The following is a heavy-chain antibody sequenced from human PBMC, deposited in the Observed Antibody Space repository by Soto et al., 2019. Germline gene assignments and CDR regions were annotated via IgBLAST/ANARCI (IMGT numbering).Heavy chain of an antibody. D-gene: IGHD1-7*01. Sequence: QVQLVQSGAEVKKPGASVKVSCKASGYTFNGHYLHWVRQAPGQGLEWLGWTNPSSGATNFAQKFQGRVTMTRDTSISTVYLELSRLRSDDTAIYYCAREAGTTGNYYFGMDVWGQGTTVTVSS. CDR2: TNPSSGAT. V-gene: IGHV1-2*02. J-gene: IGHJ6*02. CDR3: AREAGTTGNYYFGMDV. CDR1: GYTFNGHY.